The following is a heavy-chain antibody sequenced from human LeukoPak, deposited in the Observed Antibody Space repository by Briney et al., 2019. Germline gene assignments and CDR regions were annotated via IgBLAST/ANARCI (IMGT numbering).Heavy chain of an antibody. J-gene: IGHJ4*02. CDR1: GFTVSSNY. V-gene: IGHV3-53*01. Sequence: PGGSLRLSCAASGFTVSSNYMSWVRQAPGKGLEWVSVIYSGGSTYYADSVRGRFTISRDNSRNTLYLQMNSLRAEDTALYYCARDRNGGNTYYFDYWGQGTLVTVSS. CDR2: IYSGGST. CDR3: ARDRNGGNTYYFDY. D-gene: IGHD4-23*01.